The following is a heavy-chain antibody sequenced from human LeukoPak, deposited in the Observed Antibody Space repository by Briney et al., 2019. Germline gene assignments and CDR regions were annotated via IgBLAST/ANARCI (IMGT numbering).Heavy chain of an antibody. J-gene: IGHJ5*02. CDR2: IRQDGSEK. CDR3: ARSRT. V-gene: IGHV3-7*01. CDR1: GFTFSNAW. Sequence: GGSLRLSCAASGFTFSNAWMSWVRQAPGKGLEWVANIRQDGSEKYYVDSVKGRFTISRDNAKNSLYLQMNSLRAEDTAVYYCARSRTWGQGTLVTVSS.